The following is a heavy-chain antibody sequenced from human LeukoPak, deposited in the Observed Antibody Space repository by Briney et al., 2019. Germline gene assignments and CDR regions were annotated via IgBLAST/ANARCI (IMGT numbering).Heavy chain of an antibody. CDR3: TTSSVHINDY. CDR2: IKSKSDGGTI. CDR1: GFSISSNY. Sequence: PGGSLRLSCAASGFSISSNYMTWVRQAPGKGLEWVGRIKSKSDGGTIDYAAPVKGRFTISRDDSKNTVYLQMNSLKTEDTGVYYCTTSSVHINDYWGQGTLVTVSS. J-gene: IGHJ4*02. V-gene: IGHV3-15*01. D-gene: IGHD2-21*01.